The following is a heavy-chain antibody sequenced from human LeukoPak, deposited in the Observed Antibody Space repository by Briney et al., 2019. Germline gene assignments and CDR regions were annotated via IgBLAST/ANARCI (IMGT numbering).Heavy chain of an antibody. CDR2: IYTSGST. J-gene: IGHJ6*03. V-gene: IGHV4-4*07. CDR3: ARDSIESIQYCYYMDV. CDR1: GGSISSYY. D-gene: IGHD6-6*01. Sequence: SETPSLTCTVSGGSISSYYWSWIRQPAGKGLEWIGRIYTSGSTNYNPSLKSRVTMSVDTSKNQFSLKLSSVTAADTAVYYCARDSIESIQYCYYMDVWGKGTTVTVSS.